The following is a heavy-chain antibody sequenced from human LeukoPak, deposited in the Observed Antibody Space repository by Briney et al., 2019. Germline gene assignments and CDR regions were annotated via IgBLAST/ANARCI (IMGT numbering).Heavy chain of an antibody. V-gene: IGHV3-48*01. CDR3: ARGLYSSSVHY. Sequence: GGSLRLSCAASGFIFSTYSMIWVRQAPGKGLEWVAYISSSSSTIYYADSVKGRFTISRDNAKNSLYLQMNSLRAEDTAVYYCARGLYSSSVHYWGQGTLVTVSS. CDR2: ISSSSSTI. CDR1: GFIFSTYS. J-gene: IGHJ4*02. D-gene: IGHD6-6*01.